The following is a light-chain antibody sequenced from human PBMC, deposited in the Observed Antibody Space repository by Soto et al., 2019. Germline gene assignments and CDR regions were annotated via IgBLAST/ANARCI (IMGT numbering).Light chain of an antibody. CDR3: HQFGSSPQT. CDR1: QNVNSNH. Sequence: EIVLTQSPGTLSLSPGERATLSCRASQNVNSNHIAWYQQKPGQAPRLLIYGPSSRATGIPERFSGSGSGTDFTLTISRLESEDVAVYFCHQFGSSPQTCGHGTKVEIK. V-gene: IGKV3-20*01. J-gene: IGKJ1*01. CDR2: GPS.